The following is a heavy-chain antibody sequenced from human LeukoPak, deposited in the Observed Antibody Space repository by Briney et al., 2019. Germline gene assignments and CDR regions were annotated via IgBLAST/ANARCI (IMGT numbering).Heavy chain of an antibody. CDR2: MNPNSGNT. CDR3: ARGLKLRFLEWLPYGMDV. Sequence: ASVKVSCKASGYTFTSYDINWVRQATGQGLEWMGWMNPNSGNTGYAQKFQGRVTMTRNTSTSTAYMGLSSLRSEDTAVYYCARGLKLRFLEWLPYGMDVWGQGTTVTVSS. J-gene: IGHJ6*02. D-gene: IGHD3-3*01. V-gene: IGHV1-8*01. CDR1: GYTFTSYD.